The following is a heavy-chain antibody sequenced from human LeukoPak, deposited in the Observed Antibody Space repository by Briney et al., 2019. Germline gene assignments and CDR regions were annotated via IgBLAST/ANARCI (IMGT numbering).Heavy chain of an antibody. D-gene: IGHD3-10*01. Sequence: GGSLRLSCAASGFTFCSYSMNWVRQAPGKGLEWVSSISSSSSYIYYADSVKGRFTISRDNAKNSLYLQMNSLRAEDTAVYYCARDPYYYGSGSYPDYYYGMDVWGKGTTVTVSS. J-gene: IGHJ6*04. V-gene: IGHV3-21*01. CDR1: GFTFCSYS. CDR2: ISSSSSYI. CDR3: ARDPYYYGSGSYPDYYYGMDV.